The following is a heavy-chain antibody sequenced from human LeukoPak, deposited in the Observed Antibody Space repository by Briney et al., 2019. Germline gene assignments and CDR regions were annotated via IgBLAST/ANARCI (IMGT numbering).Heavy chain of an antibody. CDR3: AKDACSSTSCSNDY. V-gene: IGHV3-9*01. D-gene: IGHD2-2*01. J-gene: IGHJ4*02. Sequence: GGSLGLSCAASGFTFDDYAMHWVRQAPGKGLEWVSGISWNSGNIDYADSVKGRFTISRDNAKNSLYLQMNSLRAEDTALYYCAKDACSSTSCSNDYWGQGTLVTVSS. CDR1: GFTFDDYA. CDR2: ISWNSGNI.